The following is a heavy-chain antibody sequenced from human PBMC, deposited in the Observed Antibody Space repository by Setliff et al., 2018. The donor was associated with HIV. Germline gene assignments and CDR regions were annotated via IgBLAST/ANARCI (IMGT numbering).Heavy chain of an antibody. V-gene: IGHV1-8*01. J-gene: IGHJ3*02. D-gene: IGHD2-8*01. CDR1: GDTFNRYA. CDR2: MNPNSGDT. CDR3: ATKLYCTNGVCLDAFDI. Sequence: ASVKVSCKASGDTFNRYAISWVRQAPGQGLEWMGWMNPNSGDTDYAQKFQGRVTMTRNTSIGAAYMELSSLRSEDTAVYYCATKLYCTNGVCLDAFDIWGQGTVVTVSS.